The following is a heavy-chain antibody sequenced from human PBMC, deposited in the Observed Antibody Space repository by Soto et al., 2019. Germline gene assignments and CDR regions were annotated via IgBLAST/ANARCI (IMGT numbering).Heavy chain of an antibody. Sequence: GGSLRLSCAASGFTFSSYAMHWVRQAPGKGLEWVAVISYDGSNKYYADSVKGRFTISRDNSKNTLYLQMNSLRAEDTAVYYCEREADSSGSDDAFDIWGQGTMVTVSS. CDR2: ISYDGSNK. D-gene: IGHD3-22*01. J-gene: IGHJ3*02. V-gene: IGHV3-30-3*01. CDR1: GFTFSSYA. CDR3: EREADSSGSDDAFDI.